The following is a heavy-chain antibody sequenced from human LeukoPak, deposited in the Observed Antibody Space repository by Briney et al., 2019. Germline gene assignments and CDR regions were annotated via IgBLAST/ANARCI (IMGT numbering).Heavy chain of an antibody. Sequence: GASVKVSCKASGYSFSDNYMHWVRQAPGQGLEWVGWINPNSGGTNYAQKFQGRVTMTRDASISTAYLELSRLRSDDTAVYYCAREVYGDSSFDYWGQGTLLTVSS. V-gene: IGHV1-2*02. CDR3: AREVYGDSSFDY. J-gene: IGHJ4*02. CDR1: GYSFSDNY. CDR2: INPNSGGT. D-gene: IGHD4-17*01.